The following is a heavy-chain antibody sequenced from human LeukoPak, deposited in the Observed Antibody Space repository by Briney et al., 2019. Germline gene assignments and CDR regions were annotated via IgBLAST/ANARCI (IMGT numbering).Heavy chain of an antibody. D-gene: IGHD6-13*01. V-gene: IGHV3-23*01. Sequence: GGSLRLSCAASGFTVSSNYMSWVRQAPGKGLEWVSGISGSGGSTYYADSVKGRFTISRDNSKNTLYLQMNSLRAEDTAVYYCANRIAAAGTVYWGQGTLVTVSS. CDR3: ANRIAAAGTVY. J-gene: IGHJ4*02. CDR1: GFTVSSNY. CDR2: ISGSGGST.